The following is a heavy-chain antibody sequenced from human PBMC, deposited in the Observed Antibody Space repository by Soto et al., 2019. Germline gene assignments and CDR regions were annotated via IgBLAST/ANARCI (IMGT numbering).Heavy chain of an antibody. Sequence: QVQLVQSGAEVKKPGASVKVSCKASGYTFTSYGISWVRQAPGQGLEWMGWISAYNGNTNYAQKLQGRVTMTTDTSPSTAYMELRSLRSDDTAVYYCARDPAPGITILKEGLDYWGQGTLVTVSS. J-gene: IGHJ4*02. V-gene: IGHV1-18*01. CDR1: GYTFTSYG. CDR2: ISAYNGNT. D-gene: IGHD3-3*01. CDR3: ARDPAPGITILKEGLDY.